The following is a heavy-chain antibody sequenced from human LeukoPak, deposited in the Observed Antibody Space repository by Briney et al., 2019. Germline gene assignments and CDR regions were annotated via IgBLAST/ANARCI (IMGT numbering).Heavy chain of an antibody. J-gene: IGHJ4*02. CDR1: GFTFSSYA. CDR3: AAQNWNYAY. Sequence: PGGSLRLSCAASGFTFSSYAMSWVRQAPGKGLEWVSYISSSGSTIYYADSVKGRFTISRDNAKNSLYLQMNSLRAEDTAVYYCAAQNWNYAYWGQGTLVTVSS. D-gene: IGHD1-7*01. CDR2: ISSSGSTI. V-gene: IGHV3-48*03.